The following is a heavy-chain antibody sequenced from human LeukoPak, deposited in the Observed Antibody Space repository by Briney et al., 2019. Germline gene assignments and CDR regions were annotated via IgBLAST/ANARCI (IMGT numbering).Heavy chain of an antibody. Sequence: ASVKVSCKASGYTFTGYYMHWVRQAPGQGLEWMGWISPNSGGTNYAQKFQGRVTMTRDTSISTAYMELSRLRSDDTAVYYCARDSSRQYYYYYMDVWGKGTTVTVSS. CDR2: ISPNSGGT. CDR1: GYTFTGYY. CDR3: ARDSSRQYYYYYMDV. D-gene: IGHD6-13*01. V-gene: IGHV1-2*02. J-gene: IGHJ6*03.